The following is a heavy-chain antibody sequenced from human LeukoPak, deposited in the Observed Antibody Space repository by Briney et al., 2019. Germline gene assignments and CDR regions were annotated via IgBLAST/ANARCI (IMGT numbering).Heavy chain of an antibody. J-gene: IGHJ4*02. Sequence: SETLSLTCAVYGEPFTGYYWSWIRQSPERGLEWLGEIHHSGSTNYNPSLKRPVTLSVDASKSQFSLTLSSVTAADTAVYYCARESNSGWRSLDYWGQGALVTVSS. CDR3: ARESNSGWRSLDY. D-gene: IGHD6-19*01. CDR1: GEPFTGYY. CDR2: IHHSGST. V-gene: IGHV4-34*01.